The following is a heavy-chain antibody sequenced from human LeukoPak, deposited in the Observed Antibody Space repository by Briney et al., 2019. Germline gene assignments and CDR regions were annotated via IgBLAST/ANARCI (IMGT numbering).Heavy chain of an antibody. V-gene: IGHV4-59*01. D-gene: IGHD6-13*01. CDR1: GGSITSYY. CDR2: IYYSGST. Sequence: SETLSLTCTISGGSITSYYWSWIRQPPGKGLEWIGYIYYSGSTNYNPSLKSRVTISVDTSKNQFSLKLNSVTAADTAVYYCARVIAAADHFDYWGQGTLVTDSS. J-gene: IGHJ4*02. CDR3: ARVIAAADHFDY.